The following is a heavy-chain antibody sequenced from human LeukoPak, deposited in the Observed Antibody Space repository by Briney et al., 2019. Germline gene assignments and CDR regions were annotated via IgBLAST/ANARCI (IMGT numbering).Heavy chain of an antibody. CDR1: GFTVSSNY. J-gene: IGHJ4*02. CDR3: ARATVEMATITFDY. Sequence: GGSLRLSCAASGFTVSSNYMRWVRQAPGKGLEWVSVIYSGGSTYYADSVKGRFTISRDNSKNTLYLQMNSLRAEDTAVYYCARATVEMATITFDYWGQGTLVTVSS. V-gene: IGHV3-53*01. CDR2: IYSGGST. D-gene: IGHD5-24*01.